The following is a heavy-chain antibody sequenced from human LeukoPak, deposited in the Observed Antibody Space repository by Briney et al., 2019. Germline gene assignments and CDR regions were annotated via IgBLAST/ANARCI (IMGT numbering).Heavy chain of an antibody. CDR2: FDPEDGET. D-gene: IGHD2-15*01. Sequence: ASVKVSCKVSGYTLTKLSMHWVRQAPGKGLEWMGGFDPEDGETIYARKFQGRVTMTEDTSTDTAYMELSSLRSEDTAVYYCATDYVGYCSGGSCYPRPFDYWGQGTLVTVSS. CDR1: GYTLTKLS. V-gene: IGHV1-24*01. J-gene: IGHJ4*02. CDR3: ATDYVGYCSGGSCYPRPFDY.